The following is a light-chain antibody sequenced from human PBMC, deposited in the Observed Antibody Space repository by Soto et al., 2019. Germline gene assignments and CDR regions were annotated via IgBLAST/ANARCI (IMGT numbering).Light chain of an antibody. CDR3: SSFTSKSTLI. J-gene: IGLJ7*01. V-gene: IGLV2-14*01. Sequence: QSVLTQPASVSGSPGQSITISCAGTIRDVGAYNLVSWYQQYPGRAPQLILYEVRNRPSGIFFRFSGFKSGNTASLTISGLQAEDEVDYYCSSFTSKSTLIFGGGTQLTVL. CDR2: EVR. CDR1: IRDVGAYNL.